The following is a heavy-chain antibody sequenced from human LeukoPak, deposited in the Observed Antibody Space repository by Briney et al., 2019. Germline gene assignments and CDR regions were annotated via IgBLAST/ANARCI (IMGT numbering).Heavy chain of an antibody. J-gene: IGHJ4*02. CDR1: GFTLNSYW. D-gene: IGHD6-19*01. V-gene: IGHV3-74*01. CDR3: ARAGYSSGWYYFDS. CDR2: INGDGSTT. Sequence: GGSLRLSCAASGFTLNSYWVHWVRQGPGKRLVWVSRINGDGSTTSYADSVKGRFTISRDSAKSTLYLHMNSLRVEDTAVYYCARAGYSSGWYYFDSWGQGTLVTVSS.